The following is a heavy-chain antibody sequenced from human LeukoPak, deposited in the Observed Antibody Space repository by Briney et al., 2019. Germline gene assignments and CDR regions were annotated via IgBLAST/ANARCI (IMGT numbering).Heavy chain of an antibody. J-gene: IGHJ4*02. CDR2: MNPNSGST. CDR3: ARGRSTSYPYYFEY. D-gene: IGHD1-26*01. CDR1: GYTFTSCD. Sequence: ASVKVSCKASGYTFTSCDINWVRQATGQGLEWMGWMNPNSGSTGYAQKFQGRVTITRNTPISTAYMELSGLRSEDTAVYYCARGRSTSYPYYFEYWGQGTLVTVSS. V-gene: IGHV1-8*03.